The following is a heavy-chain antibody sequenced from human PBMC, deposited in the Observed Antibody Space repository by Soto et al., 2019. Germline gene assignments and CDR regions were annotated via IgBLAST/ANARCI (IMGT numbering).Heavy chain of an antibody. V-gene: IGHV4-4*02. CDR3: ARVSLLRFLEWTFDY. Sequence: KPSETLSLTCAVSGGSISSSNWWSWVRQPPGKGLEWLGEIYHSGSTNYNPSLKRRVTISVDKSKNQFSLKLSSVTAADTAVYYCARVSLLRFLEWTFDYWGQGTLVTVSS. CDR1: GGSISSSNW. J-gene: IGHJ4*02. D-gene: IGHD3-3*01. CDR2: IYHSGST.